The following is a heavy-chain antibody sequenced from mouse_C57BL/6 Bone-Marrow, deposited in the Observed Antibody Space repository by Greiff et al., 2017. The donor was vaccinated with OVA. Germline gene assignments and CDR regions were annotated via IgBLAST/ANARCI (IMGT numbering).Heavy chain of an antibody. CDR2: IDPETGGT. CDR3: TRFLWAY. V-gene: IGHV1-15*01. D-gene: IGHD1-1*02. J-gene: IGHJ3*01. Sequence: QVQLQQSGAELVRPGASVTLSCKASGYTFTDYEMHWVKQTPVHGLEWIGAIDPETGGTAYNQKFKGKAILTADKSSSTAYMELRSLTSEDSAIYYCTRFLWAYWGQGTLVTVSA. CDR1: GYTFTDYE.